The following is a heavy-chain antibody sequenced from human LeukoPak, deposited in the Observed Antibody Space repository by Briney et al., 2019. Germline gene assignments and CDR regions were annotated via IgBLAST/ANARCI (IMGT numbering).Heavy chain of an antibody. D-gene: IGHD6-19*01. CDR2: MNPNNGNT. CDR1: GHTFTSYD. V-gene: IGHV1-8*01. Sequence: ASVKVSCKASGHTFTSYDINWVRQATRQGLEWMGWMNPNNGNTDYAQKFQGRVTLTRNTSISTAYMELSSLRSEDTAVYYCTRGGPVAGTHKYFQHWGQGTLVTVSS. CDR3: TRGGPVAGTHKYFQH. J-gene: IGHJ1*01.